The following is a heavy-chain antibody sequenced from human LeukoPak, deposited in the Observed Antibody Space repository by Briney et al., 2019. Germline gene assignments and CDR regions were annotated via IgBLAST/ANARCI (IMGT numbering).Heavy chain of an antibody. CDR3: AREGGSSGWYFDY. J-gene: IGHJ4*02. Sequence: GGSLRLSCAASGFTFSSYAMHWVRQAPGKGLEWVAVISYDGYNKYYADSVKGRFTISRDNSKNTVYLQMNSLRAEDTAVYYCAREGGSSGWYFDYWGQGTLVTVSS. V-gene: IGHV3-30-3*01. D-gene: IGHD6-19*01. CDR1: GFTFSSYA. CDR2: ISYDGYNK.